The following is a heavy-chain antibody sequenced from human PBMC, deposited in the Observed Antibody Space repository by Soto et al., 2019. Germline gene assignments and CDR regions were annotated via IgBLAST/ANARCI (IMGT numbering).Heavy chain of an antibody. CDR1: GGSISSGGYY. CDR3: ARHGRDEAQSPNSWFDP. Sequence: PSETLSLTCTVSGGSISSGGYYWTWIRQHPGKGLEWIGSIHYSGSTYYNPSLKSRVSMSVDTSKNQFSLNLSSVTAADTAVHYCARHGRDEAQSPNSWFDPWGQGTLVTVSS. V-gene: IGHV4-39*01. CDR2: IHYSGST. J-gene: IGHJ5*02.